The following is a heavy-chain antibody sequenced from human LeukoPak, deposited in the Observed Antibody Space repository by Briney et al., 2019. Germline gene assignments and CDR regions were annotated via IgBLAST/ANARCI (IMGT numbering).Heavy chain of an antibody. D-gene: IGHD2-21*01. CDR3: AGEGEYGDSYS. Sequence: SQTLSLTCAVSGDSISYESYYWNWIRQTPEKGPEWIGNIYRGRTRLNPSLTSRVAISVDMSKSQVSLSLTSVTAADTAIYYCAGEGEYGDSYSWGQGALVIVS. CDR1: GDSISYESYY. V-gene: IGHV4-30-2*01. J-gene: IGHJ5*02. CDR2: IYRGRT.